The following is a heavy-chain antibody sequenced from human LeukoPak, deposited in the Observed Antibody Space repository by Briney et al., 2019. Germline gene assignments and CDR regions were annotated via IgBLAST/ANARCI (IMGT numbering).Heavy chain of an antibody. V-gene: IGHV1-18*01. Sequence: CAFTGKSVDLVGRRPVQEIEWMGWISAYNGNTNYAQKLQGRVTMTTDTSTSTAYMELRSLRSDDTAVYYCARDFGSYGRDWFDPWGQGTLVTVSS. CDR2: ISAYNGNT. CDR1: CAFTGKS. CDR3: ARDFGSYGRDWFDP. J-gene: IGHJ5*02. D-gene: IGHD4-17*01.